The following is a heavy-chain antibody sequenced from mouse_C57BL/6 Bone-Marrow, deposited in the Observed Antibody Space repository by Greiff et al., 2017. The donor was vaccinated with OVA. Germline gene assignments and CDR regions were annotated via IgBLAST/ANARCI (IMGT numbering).Heavy chain of an antibody. D-gene: IGHD2-2*01. V-gene: IGHV2-9-1*01. CDR1: GFSFTSYA. Sequence: VQLVESGPGLVAPSQSLSITCTVSGFSFTSYAISWVRQPPGTGLEWLGVIWTGGGTNYNSALKSRLSISKDNSKIEVFLKMNSLQTDDTARYYCARKGGSTMVTTYYFDYGGQGTTLTVSS. CDR3: ARKGGSTMVTTYYFDY. J-gene: IGHJ2*01. CDR2: IWTGGGT.